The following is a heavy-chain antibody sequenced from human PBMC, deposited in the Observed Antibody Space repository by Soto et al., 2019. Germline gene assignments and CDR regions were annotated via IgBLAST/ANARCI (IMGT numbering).Heavy chain of an antibody. D-gene: IGHD6-13*01. J-gene: IGHJ5*02. V-gene: IGHV3-33*01. Sequence: PGGSLRLSCAASGLTFSSYGMHWVRQAPGKGLEWVAVIWCDGSNKYYADSVNGRFTISRDNSKNTLYLQMNSLRAEDTAVYYCARGESIAAAANWFDPWGQGTLVTVSS. CDR3: ARGESIAAAANWFDP. CDR1: GLTFSSYG. CDR2: IWCDGSNK.